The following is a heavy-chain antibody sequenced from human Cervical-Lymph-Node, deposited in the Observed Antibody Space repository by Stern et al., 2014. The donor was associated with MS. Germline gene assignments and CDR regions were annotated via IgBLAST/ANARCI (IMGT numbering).Heavy chain of an antibody. Sequence: QVQLAQSGAEVKKPGASVKVSCKASGYTFTSHGICWVRPAPGQGLERMGWIIAYNGNPNYAQKLQDRVTMTTDTSTSTAYMELRSLRSDDTAVYYCARGLLGSENAFDIWGQGTMVTVSS. J-gene: IGHJ3*02. CDR2: IIAYNGNP. V-gene: IGHV1-18*01. D-gene: IGHD2-15*01. CDR1: GYTFTSHG. CDR3: ARGLLGSENAFDI.